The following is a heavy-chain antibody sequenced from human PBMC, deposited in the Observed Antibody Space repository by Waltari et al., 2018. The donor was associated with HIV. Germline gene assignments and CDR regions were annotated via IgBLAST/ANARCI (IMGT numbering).Heavy chain of an antibody. J-gene: IGHJ6*02. D-gene: IGHD6-13*01. CDR3: ARVRIAAAGTDRPVGDYYYYGMDV. Sequence: QVQLQESGPGLVKPSQTLSLTCTVPGGSISSGGYSWSLIRQHPGKGLVWLGYLYYSGSTYYNPSLKSRVTISVDTSKNQFSLKLSSVTAADTAVYYCARVRIAAAGTDRPVGDYYYYGMDVWGQGTTVTVSS. CDR2: LYYSGST. V-gene: IGHV4-31*03. CDR1: GGSISSGGYS.